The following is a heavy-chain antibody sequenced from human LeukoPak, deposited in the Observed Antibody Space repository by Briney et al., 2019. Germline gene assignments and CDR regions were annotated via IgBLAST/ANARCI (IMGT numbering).Heavy chain of an antibody. V-gene: IGHV4-59*01. D-gene: IGHD3-3*01. CDR2: IYYSGST. CDR1: GGSFSGYY. J-gene: IGHJ4*02. Sequence: PSETLSLTCAVYGGSFSGYYWSWIRQPPGKGLEWIGYIYYSGSTNYNPSLKSRVTISVDTSKNQFSLKLSSVTAADTAVYYCARQLITIFGVGGGEFDYWGQGTLVTVSS. CDR3: ARQLITIFGVGGGEFDY.